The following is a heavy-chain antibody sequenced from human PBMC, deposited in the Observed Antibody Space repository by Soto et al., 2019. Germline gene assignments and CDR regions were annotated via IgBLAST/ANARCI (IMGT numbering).Heavy chain of an antibody. CDR1: GFTFSSYA. CDR2: ISGSGGST. V-gene: IGHV3-23*01. J-gene: IGHJ4*02. D-gene: IGHD5-18*01. Sequence: EVQLLESGGGLVQPGGSLRLSCAASGFTFSSYAMSWVRQAPGKGLEWVSAISGSGGSTYYADSVKGRFTISRDNSKNTLYLQMNSLRAEDTAVYYCAKSGPPHIQIWLLVPTYYFDYWGQGTLVTVSS. CDR3: AKSGPPHIQIWLLVPTYYFDY.